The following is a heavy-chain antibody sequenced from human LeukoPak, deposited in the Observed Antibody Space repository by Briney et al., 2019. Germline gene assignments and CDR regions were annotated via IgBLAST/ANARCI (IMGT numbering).Heavy chain of an antibody. J-gene: IGHJ4*02. V-gene: IGHV3-74*01. Sequence: PGGSLRLSCAASGFTFTTYWMHWVRQAPGKGLAWVSRIIRDGSHTDYAGSVEGRFTISRDNARNTLYLQMNSLRAEDTAIYYCVRDGDAYNFDYWGQGTLVTVSS. CDR2: IIRDGSHT. CDR1: GFTFTTYW. D-gene: IGHD5-24*01. CDR3: VRDGDAYNFDY.